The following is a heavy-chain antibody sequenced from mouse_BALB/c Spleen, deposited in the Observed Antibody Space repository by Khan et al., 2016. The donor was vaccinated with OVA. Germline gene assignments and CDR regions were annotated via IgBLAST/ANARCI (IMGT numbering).Heavy chain of an antibody. CDR3: AKGGTYFGGYFDV. J-gene: IGHJ1*01. CDR2: IWGDGST. Sequence: QVQLKQSGPGLVAPSQSLSITCTVSGFSFTNHGVSWVRQPPGKGLEWLGVIWGDGSTNYHSALISSLSISKDNSKSQVFLKLSSLQTDDTATYYCAKGGTYFGGYFDVWGAGTTVTVSS. V-gene: IGHV2-3*01. D-gene: IGHD2-10*01. CDR1: GFSFTNHG.